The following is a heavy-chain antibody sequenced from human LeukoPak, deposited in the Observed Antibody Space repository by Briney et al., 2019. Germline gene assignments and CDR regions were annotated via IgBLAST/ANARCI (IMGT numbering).Heavy chain of an antibody. CDR2: IRYDGSNK. D-gene: IGHD3-22*01. V-gene: IGHV3-30*02. Sequence: GGSLRLSCAASGFTFSSYGMHWVRQAPGKGLEWVAFIRYDGSNKYYADSVKGRFTISRDNSKNTLYLQMNGLRAEDTAVYYCAKALEHEVIEAYFYLWGRGTLVTVSS. CDR1: GFTFSSYG. J-gene: IGHJ2*01. CDR3: AKALEHEVIEAYFYL.